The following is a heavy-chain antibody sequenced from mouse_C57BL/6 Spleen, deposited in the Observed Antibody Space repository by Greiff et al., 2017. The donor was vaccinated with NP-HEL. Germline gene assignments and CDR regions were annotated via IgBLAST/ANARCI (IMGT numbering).Heavy chain of an antibody. CDR2: IDPSDSYT. D-gene: IGHD1-1*01. Sequence: QVQLQQPGAELVKPGASVKLSCKASGYTFTSYWMQWVKQRPGQGLEWIGEIDPSDSYTNYNQKFKGKATLTVDTSSSTAYMQLSSLTSEDSAVYYCARNYGSSYPSYYFDDWGQGTTLTVSS. CDR1: GYTFTSYW. V-gene: IGHV1-50*01. CDR3: ARNYGSSYPSYYFDD. J-gene: IGHJ2*01.